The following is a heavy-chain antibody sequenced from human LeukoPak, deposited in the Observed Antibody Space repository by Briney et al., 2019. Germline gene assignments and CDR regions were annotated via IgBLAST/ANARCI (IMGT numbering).Heavy chain of an antibody. CDR3: ATAPRVTYYYDSSGSV. CDR1: GYTLTELS. Sequence: ASVKVSCKVSGYTLTELSMHWVRQAPGKGLEWMGGFYPEDGETIYAGKFQGRVTMTEDTSTDTAYMELSSLRSEDTAVYYCATAPRVTYYYDSSGSVWGQGTMVTVSS. D-gene: IGHD3-22*01. V-gene: IGHV1-24*01. J-gene: IGHJ3*01. CDR2: FYPEDGET.